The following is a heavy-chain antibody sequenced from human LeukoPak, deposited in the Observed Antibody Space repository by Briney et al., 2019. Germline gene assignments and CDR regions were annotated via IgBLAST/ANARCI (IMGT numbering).Heavy chain of an antibody. CDR1: GGSISSSNW. J-gene: IGHJ4*02. CDR2: IYHSGST. V-gene: IGHV4-4*02. CDR3: ARYYYDSSGYYYFDY. D-gene: IGHD3-22*01. Sequence: SGTLSLTCAVSGGSISSSNWWSWARQPPGKGLEWIGEIYHSGSTNYNPSLKSRVTISVDKSKNQFSLKLSSVTAADTAVYYCARYYYDSSGYYYFDYWGQGTLVTVSS.